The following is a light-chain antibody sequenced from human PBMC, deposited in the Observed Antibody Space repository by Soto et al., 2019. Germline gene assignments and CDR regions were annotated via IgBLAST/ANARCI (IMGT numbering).Light chain of an antibody. Sequence: DIQMTQAPSSVSASVGDRVTITCRASQDINNRVAWFQQRPGRAPKYLIQAASILQSGFPSRFSATGAGTDFPLTIDSLPAEDFGTYYCLQVKNFRRTFGQGTKLEIK. CDR1: QDINNR. CDR2: AAS. J-gene: IGKJ1*01. V-gene: IGKV1-12*01. CDR3: LQVKNFRRT.